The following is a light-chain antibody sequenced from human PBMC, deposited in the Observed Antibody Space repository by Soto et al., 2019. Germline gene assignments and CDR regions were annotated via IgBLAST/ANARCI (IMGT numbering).Light chain of an antibody. V-gene: IGLV2-14*01. CDR1: SSDVGNCNC. J-gene: IGLJ1*01. CDR3: SSYTDSSNYV. CDR2: EVS. Sequence: QSALTQPASVSGSPGQSITISCTGASSDVGNCNCVSWYQQHPGKAPKLMIYEVSNRPSGVSDRFSGSKAGNTASLTISGLQAEDEADYYCSSYTDSSNYVFGTGTKLTVL.